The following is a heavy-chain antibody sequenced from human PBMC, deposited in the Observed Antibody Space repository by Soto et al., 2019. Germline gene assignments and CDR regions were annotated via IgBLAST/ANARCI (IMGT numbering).Heavy chain of an antibody. CDR3: ARDQGIVATSRPFDY. V-gene: IGHV1-69*08. D-gene: IGHD5-12*01. CDR2: IIPILGIA. J-gene: IGHJ4*02. CDR1: GGTFSSYT. Sequence: QVQLVQSGAEVKKPGSSVKVSCKASGGTFSSYTLSWVRQAPGQGLEWMGRIIPILGIANYAQKFQGRVTITADKSTSTADMELRSLRSEDTAVYYCARDQGIVATSRPFDYWGQGTLVTVSS.